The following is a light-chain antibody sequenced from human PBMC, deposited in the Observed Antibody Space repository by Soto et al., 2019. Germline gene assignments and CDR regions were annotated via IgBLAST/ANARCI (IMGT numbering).Light chain of an antibody. CDR3: QRYYNTPLT. V-gene: IGKV4-1*01. CDR2: WAS. CDR1: QSLLYRSNNKNY. J-gene: IGKJ4*01. Sequence: DIVMTQAPDYLAVSLGERATINCKSSQSLLYRSNNKNYLAWYQQKPGQPPKLLIYWASTRESGVPDRLSGSGCGTDFTPTISSLLPEYVAVYYCQRYYNTPLTFGGGTRVEIK.